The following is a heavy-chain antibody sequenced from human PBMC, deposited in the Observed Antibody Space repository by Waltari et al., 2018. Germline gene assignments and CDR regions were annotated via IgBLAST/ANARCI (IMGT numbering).Heavy chain of an antibody. CDR1: GGTFSSYT. D-gene: IGHD6-13*01. J-gene: IGHJ4*02. Sequence: QVQLVQSGAEVKKPGSSVKVSCKASGGTFSSYTIRWVGQAPGQGLEWMGRIIPILGIANYAQKFQGRVTITADKSTSTAYMELSSLRSEDTAVYYCASARGALAAAGPLRYWGQGTLVTVSS. V-gene: IGHV1-69*02. CDR2: IIPILGIA. CDR3: ASARGALAAAGPLRY.